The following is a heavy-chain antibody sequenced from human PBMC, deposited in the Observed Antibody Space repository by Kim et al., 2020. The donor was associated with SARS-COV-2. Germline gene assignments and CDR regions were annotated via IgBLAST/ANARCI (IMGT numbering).Heavy chain of an antibody. CDR2: IWNDGSYK. CDR3: AKDIRFDSSGYFDL. CDR1: GFTFSSHA. V-gene: IGHV3-30*02. J-gene: IGHJ5*02. D-gene: IGHD3-22*01. Sequence: GGCLRLSCAASGFTFSSHAMHLVRQAPGKGLEWVALIWNDGSYKNYAESVKGRFTISRDNSNNRLYLEMSSLRAEDTAVYHCAKDIRFDSSGYFDLWGQGTQVTVSP.